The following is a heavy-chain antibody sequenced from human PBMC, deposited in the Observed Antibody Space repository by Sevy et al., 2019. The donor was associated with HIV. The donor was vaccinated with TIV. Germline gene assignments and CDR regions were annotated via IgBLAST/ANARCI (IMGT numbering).Heavy chain of an antibody. Sequence: GGSLRLSCAASGFTFSNAWMSWVRQAPGQGLEWVGRIKSKTDGGTTDYAAPVKGRFTISRDDSKNTLYLQMNSLKTEDTAVYYCTTDKHPLGIAVAGFDYWGQGTLVTVSS. J-gene: IGHJ4*02. V-gene: IGHV3-15*01. D-gene: IGHD6-19*01. CDR2: IKSKTDGGTT. CDR3: TTDKHPLGIAVAGFDY. CDR1: GFTFSNAW.